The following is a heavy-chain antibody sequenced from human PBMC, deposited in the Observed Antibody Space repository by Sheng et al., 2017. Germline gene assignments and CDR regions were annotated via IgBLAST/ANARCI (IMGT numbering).Heavy chain of an antibody. CDR3: ARLFNWGLWWFDP. CDR1: GYSISSGYY. V-gene: IGHV4-38-2*02. Sequence: QVQLQESGPGLVKPSETLSLTCTVSGYSISSGYYWGWIRQPPGKGLEWIGSIYHSGSTYYNPSLKSRVTISVDTSKNQFSLKLSSVTAADTAVYYCARLFNWGLWWFDPWGQGTLVTVSS. J-gene: IGHJ5*02. D-gene: IGHD7-27*01. CDR2: IYHSGST.